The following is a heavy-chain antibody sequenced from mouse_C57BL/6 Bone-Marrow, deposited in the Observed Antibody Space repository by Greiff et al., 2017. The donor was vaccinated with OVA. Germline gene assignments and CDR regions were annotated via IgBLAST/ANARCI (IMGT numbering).Heavy chain of an antibody. V-gene: IGHV1-20*01. D-gene: IGHD1-1*01. Sequence: EVQLQQSGPELVKPGDSVKISCKASGYSFTGYFMNWVMQSHGKSLEWIGRINPYNGDTFYNQKFKGKATLTVDKSSSTAHMELRSLTSEDSAVYYCARTLYYYGSSYPSFAYWGQGTLVTVSA. J-gene: IGHJ3*01. CDR3: ARTLYYYGSSYPSFAY. CDR1: GYSFTGYF. CDR2: INPYNGDT.